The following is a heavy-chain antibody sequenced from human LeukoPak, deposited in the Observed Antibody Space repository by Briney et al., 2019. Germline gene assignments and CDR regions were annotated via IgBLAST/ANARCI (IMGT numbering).Heavy chain of an antibody. D-gene: IGHD5-12*01. Sequence: GGSLRLSCAASGFTFSSYSMNWVRQAPGEGLEWVSSISSSSSYIYYADSVKGRFTISRDNAKNSLYLQMNSLRAEDTAVYYCARDNAYDYYYYGMDVWGKGTTVTVSS. CDR2: ISSSSSYI. J-gene: IGHJ6*04. CDR1: GFTFSSYS. CDR3: ARDNAYDYYYYGMDV. V-gene: IGHV3-21*01.